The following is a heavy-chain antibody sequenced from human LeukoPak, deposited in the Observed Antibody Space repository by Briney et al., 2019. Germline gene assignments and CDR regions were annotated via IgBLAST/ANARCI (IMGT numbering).Heavy chain of an antibody. CDR3: TTLGGLLPDHDAFDI. CDR1: GFTFSNAW. V-gene: IGHV3-15*01. CDR2: IKSKTDGGTT. D-gene: IGHD2-21*02. Sequence: GGSLRLSCAASGFTFSNAWMSWVRQAPGKGLEWVGRIKSKTDGGTTDYAAPVKGRFTISRDDSKNTLYLQVNSLKTEDTAVYYCTTLGGLLPDHDAFDIWGQGTMVTVSS. J-gene: IGHJ3*02.